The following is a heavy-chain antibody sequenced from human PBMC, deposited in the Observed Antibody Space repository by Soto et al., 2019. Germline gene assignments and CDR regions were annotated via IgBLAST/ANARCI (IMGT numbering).Heavy chain of an antibody. V-gene: IGHV4-39*01. CDR2: IYYSGST. CDR1: VVSISIISYY. D-gene: IGHD1-1*01. J-gene: IGHJ5*02. CDR3: ARHSVHGESLSWFDP. Sequence: PSETLSITCTVSVVSISIISYYWGWIRHPPGKGLEWIGSIYYSGSTYYNPSLKSRVTISVDTSKNQFSLKLSSVTAADTAVYYCARHSVHGESLSWFDPWGQGTLVTVSS.